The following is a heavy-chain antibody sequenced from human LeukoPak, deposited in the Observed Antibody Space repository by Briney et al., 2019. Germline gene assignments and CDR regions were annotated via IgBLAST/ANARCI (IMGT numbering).Heavy chain of an antibody. CDR3: AKCRGSSWSDYFDY. Sequence: GGSLRLSCAVSGFSLSRYAMSWVRKAPGKGLEWVSAISDSGGSTYYADSVKGRFTISRDNSRNTLYLQMNTLRAEDTAAYYCAKCRGSSWSDYFDYWGQGTLVTVSS. CDR1: GFSLSRYA. CDR2: ISDSGGST. J-gene: IGHJ4*02. D-gene: IGHD6-13*01. V-gene: IGHV3-23*01.